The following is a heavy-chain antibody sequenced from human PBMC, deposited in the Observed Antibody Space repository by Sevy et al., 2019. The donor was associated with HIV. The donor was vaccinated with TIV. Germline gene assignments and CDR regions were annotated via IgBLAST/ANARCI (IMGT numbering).Heavy chain of an antibody. CDR3: ARDFGSGTYYNDY. D-gene: IGHD3-10*01. V-gene: IGHV3-7*01. Sequence: GESLKISCAASGFTFSNYWMSWVRQAPGKGLEWVANIKQDGSEKYYVDSVKGRFTISRDNAKNSLYLQMNSLRAEDTAVYYCARDFGSGTYYNDYWGQGTLVTVSS. CDR2: IKQDGSEK. CDR1: GFTFSNYW. J-gene: IGHJ4*02.